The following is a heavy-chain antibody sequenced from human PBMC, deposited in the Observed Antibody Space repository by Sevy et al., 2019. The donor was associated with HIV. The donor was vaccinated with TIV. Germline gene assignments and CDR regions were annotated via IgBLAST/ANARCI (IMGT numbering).Heavy chain of an antibody. CDR2: ISGSGGSGDKT. CDR1: GFTFSNYV. CDR3: ARKYDSSGYFDY. Sequence: RLSCAASGFTFSNYVMNWVRQAPGKGLEWVSGISGSGGSGDKTNYADSVKGRFTISRDDSKNSLYLQLNSLRAEDTAIYYCARKYDSSGYFDYWGQGTLVTVSS. D-gene: IGHD3-22*01. V-gene: IGHV3-23*01. J-gene: IGHJ4*02.